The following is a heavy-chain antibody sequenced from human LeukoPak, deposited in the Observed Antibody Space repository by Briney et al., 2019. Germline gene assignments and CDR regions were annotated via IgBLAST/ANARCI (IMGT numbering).Heavy chain of an antibody. Sequence: GGSLRLSCAASGFTVSSNYMSWVRQAPGKGLECVSVIYSGGGTYYADSVKGRFTISRDNSKNTLYLQMSSPRAEDTAVYYCARFRYSSSSRGYWFFDLWGRGTLVTVSS. D-gene: IGHD6-6*01. CDR2: IYSGGGT. J-gene: IGHJ2*01. CDR3: ARFRYSSSSRGYWFFDL. V-gene: IGHV3-66*01. CDR1: GFTVSSNY.